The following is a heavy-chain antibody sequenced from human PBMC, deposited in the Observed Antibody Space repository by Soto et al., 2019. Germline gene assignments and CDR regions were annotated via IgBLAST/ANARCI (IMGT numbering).Heavy chain of an antibody. V-gene: IGHV3-21*01. CDR2: ISSSSSYI. CDR1: GFTFSSYG. D-gene: IGHD2-2*01. Sequence: EVQLVESGGGLVKPGGSLRLSCAASGFTFSSYGMNWVRQAPGKGLEWVSSISSSSSYIYYADSVKGRFTISRDNAKNSLYLQMNSLRAEDTAVYYCARGTPYQPQGMDVWGQGTTVTVSS. CDR3: ARGTPYQPQGMDV. J-gene: IGHJ6*02.